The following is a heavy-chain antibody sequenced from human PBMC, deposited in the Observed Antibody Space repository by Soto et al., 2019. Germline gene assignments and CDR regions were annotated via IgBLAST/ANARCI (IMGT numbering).Heavy chain of an antibody. V-gene: IGHV1-3*01. D-gene: IGHD3-10*01. CDR1: GYTFTSYA. CDR3: ARARYFSGRYYLYNCAPAAY. Sequence: ASVKVSCKASGYTFTSYAMHWVRQAPGQRLEWMGWINAGNGNTKYSQKFQGRVTITRDTSASTAYMELSSLRSEDTAVYYCARARYFSGRYYLYNCAPAAYWRQGTLVTVSA. J-gene: IGHJ4*02. CDR2: INAGNGNT.